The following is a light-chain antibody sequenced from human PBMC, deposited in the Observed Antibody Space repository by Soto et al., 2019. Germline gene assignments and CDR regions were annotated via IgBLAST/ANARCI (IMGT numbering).Light chain of an antibody. V-gene: IGKV1-5*03. J-gene: IGKJ1*01. CDR1: QSISSW. Sequence: DIQMTQSPSTLSASVGDRVTITCRASQSISSWLAWYQQKPGKAPKPLIYKASSLESGVPSRFSGSGSGTKFTLTISSLQPDDFATYYCQQYHSFSRTFGPGTKVEI. CDR2: KAS. CDR3: QQYHSFSRT.